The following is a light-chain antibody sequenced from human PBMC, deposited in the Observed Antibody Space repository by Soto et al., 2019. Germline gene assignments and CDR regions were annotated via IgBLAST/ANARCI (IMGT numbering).Light chain of an antibody. CDR2: KAS. Sequence: DIPMTQSPSTLSASVGDRVTITCRASHFISNWLAWYQQKAGKPPNLLIYKASTLVSGVPSRFSGSGSGTDFTLTISSLQPDDSATYYCQQYDTFLTFGGGTKVEIK. CDR1: HFISNW. V-gene: IGKV1-5*03. J-gene: IGKJ4*01. CDR3: QQYDTFLT.